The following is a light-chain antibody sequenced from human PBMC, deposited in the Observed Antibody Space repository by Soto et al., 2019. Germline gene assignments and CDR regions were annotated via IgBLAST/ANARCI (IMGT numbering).Light chain of an antibody. J-gene: IGKJ1*01. CDR3: QQYGSALTPWT. Sequence: EIVLTQSPGTMSLSPGERATLSCRASQSVSSSYLAWYQQKPGQAPRLLIYGASSRATGIPDRFSGSGSGTDFTLTISRLEPEDFAVYYCQQYGSALTPWTFGQGTQVEIK. V-gene: IGKV3-20*01. CDR2: GAS. CDR1: QSVSSSY.